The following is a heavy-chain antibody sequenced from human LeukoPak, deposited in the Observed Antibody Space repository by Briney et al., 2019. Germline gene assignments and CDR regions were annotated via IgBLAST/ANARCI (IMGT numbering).Heavy chain of an antibody. CDR3: ARDTFQPGLIDS. CDR1: GFTFSLYA. J-gene: IGHJ4*02. V-gene: IGHV3-21*05. CDR2: ISDDSSDI. D-gene: IGHD2-2*01. Sequence: GGSLRLSCAASGFTFSLYAMNWVRQAPGKGLEWVSYISDDSSDIHYAGSVRGRFTISRDDARKTLYLQLSSLRVEDTAVYYCARDTFQPGLIDSWGQGTLVTVSS.